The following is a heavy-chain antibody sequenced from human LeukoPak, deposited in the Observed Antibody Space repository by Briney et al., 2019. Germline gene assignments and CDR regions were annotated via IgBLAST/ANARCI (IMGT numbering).Heavy chain of an antibody. Sequence: GESLKTSRKGSGYRFTTYWIGWVRQLPGKGLGWMGFIYLGDSDTRYSPSFQGQVTISADKSIRTAYLLWSSLKASDTAMYYCARLWARAFDIWGQGTMVTVSS. CDR1: GYRFTTYW. CDR2: IYLGDSDT. J-gene: IGHJ3*02. CDR3: ARLWARAFDI. V-gene: IGHV5-51*01. D-gene: IGHD3-10*01.